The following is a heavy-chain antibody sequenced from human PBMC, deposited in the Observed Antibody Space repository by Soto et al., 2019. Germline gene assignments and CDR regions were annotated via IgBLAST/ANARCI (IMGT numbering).Heavy chain of an antibody. D-gene: IGHD3-3*01. CDR2: IIPIFGTA. CDR1: GGTFSSYA. J-gene: IGHJ4*02. Sequence: ASVKVSCKASGGTFSSYAISWVRQAPGQGLEWMGGIIPIFGTANYAQKFQGRVTITADESTSTAYMELSSLRSEDTAVYYCARFSSDFWSGYYIAYWGQGTLVTVSS. V-gene: IGHV1-69*13. CDR3: ARFSSDFWSGYYIAY.